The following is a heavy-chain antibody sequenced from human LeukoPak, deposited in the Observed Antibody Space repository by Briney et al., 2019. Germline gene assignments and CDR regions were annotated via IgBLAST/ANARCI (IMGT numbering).Heavy chain of an antibody. J-gene: IGHJ4*02. CDR2: VSGEGGST. V-gene: IGHV3-23*01. CDR3: AKVEIKNRPMIAVAPYYCDY. Sequence: GGSVRLSCVESRFTFNSYEMSRARRAAGKGLEWASGVSGEGGSTYYADSVKGRFTISRDNSKNTLYLQMNTLRAEDTAVYYCAKVEIKNRPMIAVAPYYCDYWGQGTLVTVSS. CDR1: RFTFNSYE. D-gene: IGHD3-22*01.